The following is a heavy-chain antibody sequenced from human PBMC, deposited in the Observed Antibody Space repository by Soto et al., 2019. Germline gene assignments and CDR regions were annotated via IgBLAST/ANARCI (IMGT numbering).Heavy chain of an antibody. CDR3: ARHFYDSSGPYYFDY. Sequence: EVQLLESGGGLVQPGGSLRLSCAVSGFTFRNYAMSWVRQAPGKGLEWVSGIGGLGGNAYTADSVKGRFTISRDNSKSTIYLQMSSLRAEDTAIYYCARHFYDSSGPYYFDYWGQGSLVTVSS. CDR1: GFTFRNYA. CDR2: IGGLGGNA. D-gene: IGHD3-22*01. V-gene: IGHV3-23*01. J-gene: IGHJ4*02.